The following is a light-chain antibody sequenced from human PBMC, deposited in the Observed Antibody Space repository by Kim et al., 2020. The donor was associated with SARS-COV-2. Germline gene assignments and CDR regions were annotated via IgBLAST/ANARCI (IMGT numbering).Light chain of an antibody. J-gene: IGLJ3*02. Sequence: SYELTQPSSVSVSPGQTASITCSGDVLAKKYARWFQQKPGQAPVLVIYKDSERPSGIPERFSGSSSGTTVTLTISGAQVEDEADYYCYSAADNNGV. CDR2: KDS. CDR3: YSAADNNGV. CDR1: VLAKKY. V-gene: IGLV3-27*01.